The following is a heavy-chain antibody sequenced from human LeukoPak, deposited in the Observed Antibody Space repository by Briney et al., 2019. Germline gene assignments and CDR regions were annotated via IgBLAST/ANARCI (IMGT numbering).Heavy chain of an antibody. D-gene: IGHD5-18*01. CDR2: IKQDGSEK. CDR1: GLTFSSYW. V-gene: IGHV3-7*01. J-gene: IGHJ4*02. CDR3: ARYHSYGYIFDY. Sequence: PGGSLRLSCAASGLTFSSYWMSWVRQAPGKGLEWVANIKQDGSEKYYVDSVKGRFTISRDNAKNSLYLQMNSLRAVDTAVYYCARYHSYGYIFDYWGQGTLVTVSS.